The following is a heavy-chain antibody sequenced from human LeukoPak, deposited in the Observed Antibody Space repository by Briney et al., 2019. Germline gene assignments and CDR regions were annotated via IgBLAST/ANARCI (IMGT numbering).Heavy chain of an antibody. D-gene: IGHD3-9*01. CDR2: IRQDGSVQ. V-gene: IGHV3-7*03. CDR1: GFTFSSYW. Sequence: GGSLRLSCAASGFTFSSYWMSWVRQAPGKGLEWVANIRQDGSVQNYVDSVKGRFTISRDNAKNSLYLQMNSLRAEDTAVYYCAKLARYYDMLTGYYSENYFDYWGPGTLVTVSS. J-gene: IGHJ4*02. CDR3: AKLARYYDMLTGYYSENYFDY.